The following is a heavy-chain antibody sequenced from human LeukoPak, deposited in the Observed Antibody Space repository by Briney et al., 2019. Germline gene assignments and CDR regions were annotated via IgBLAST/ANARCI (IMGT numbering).Heavy chain of an antibody. CDR2: IKQDGSEK. Sequence: GGSLRLSCAASGFTFSSYWMTWIRQAPGKGLEWVANIKQDGSEKYYVDSVRGRFTISRDNAKNSLYLQVNSLRAEDTAVYYCARDTGGGYSCYDCWGQGTLVTVSS. D-gene: IGHD5-18*01. V-gene: IGHV3-7*01. CDR3: ARDTGGGYSCYDC. CDR1: GFTFSSYW. J-gene: IGHJ4*02.